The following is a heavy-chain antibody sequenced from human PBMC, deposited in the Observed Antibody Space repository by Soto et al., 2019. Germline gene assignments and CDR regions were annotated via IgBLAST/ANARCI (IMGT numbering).Heavy chain of an antibody. D-gene: IGHD2-15*01. V-gene: IGHV3-23*01. J-gene: IGHJ4*02. CDR1: GFTFSSHA. Sequence: EVQLLESGGGLVQPGGALRLSCAASGFTFSSHAMSWVRQAPGKGLEWISSISAGSEGAYYADSVKGRFTISRDNSNNTLYLQMNSVRAEDTAGYYCARDLWWYLHWGQGTLVTVSS. CDR3: ARDLWWYLH. CDR2: ISAGSEGA.